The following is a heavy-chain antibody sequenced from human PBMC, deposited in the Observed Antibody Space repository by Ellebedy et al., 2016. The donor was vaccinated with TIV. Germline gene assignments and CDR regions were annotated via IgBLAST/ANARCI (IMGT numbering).Heavy chain of an antibody. J-gene: IGHJ4*02. CDR3: ATEDDSSGYYPFDY. D-gene: IGHD3-22*01. Sequence: GGSLRLSCAASGFTVSSNYMNWVRQAPGKGLEWVSSISSSSSYIYYADSVKGRFTISRDNAKNSLYLQMNSLRAEDTAVYYCATEDDSSGYYPFDYWGQGTLVTVSS. CDR1: GFTVSSNY. V-gene: IGHV3-21*01. CDR2: ISSSSSYI.